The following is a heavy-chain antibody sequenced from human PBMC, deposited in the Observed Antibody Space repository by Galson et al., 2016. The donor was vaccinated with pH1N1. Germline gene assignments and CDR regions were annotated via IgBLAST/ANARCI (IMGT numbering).Heavy chain of an antibody. CDR3: ARGGFYYDSSVPSYGMDV. V-gene: IGHV6-1*01. Sequence: CAISGDSVSSNSAAWNWIRQSPSRGLEWLGRTYYRSKWYNDYAVSVKSRITINPDTSKNQFSLQLNSVPPEDTAVYYCARGGFYYDSSVPSYGMDVWGQGTTVTVSS. J-gene: IGHJ6*02. CDR1: GDSVSSNSAA. D-gene: IGHD3-22*01. CDR2: TYYRSKWYN.